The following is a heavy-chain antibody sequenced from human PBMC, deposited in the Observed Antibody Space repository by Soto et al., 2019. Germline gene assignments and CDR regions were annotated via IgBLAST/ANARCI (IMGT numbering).Heavy chain of an antibody. J-gene: IGHJ5*01. V-gene: IGHV3-30*18. Sequence: QVQVVESGGGVVQPGRSRTLSCAASGFAFGKFGMHWVRQAPGKGLEWVAVLSYDGSTTYYADSVKGRFSISRDNSKNVLYLRMNSLRGDDTAVYYCAKGMEEGAVQDSWGQGTLVIVSS. CDR2: LSYDGSTT. D-gene: IGHD1-26*01. CDR3: AKGMEEGAVQDS. CDR1: GFAFGKFG.